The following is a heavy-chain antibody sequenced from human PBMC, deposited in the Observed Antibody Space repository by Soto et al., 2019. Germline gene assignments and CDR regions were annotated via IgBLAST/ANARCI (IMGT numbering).Heavy chain of an antibody. D-gene: IGHD2-2*01. CDR2: INPTDGTA. CDR3: ARGDDVVSPSGTYYFDY. Sequence: QVQLVQSGAEVKKPGASVKVSCKASGYTFTNYYMHWVRQAPGQGLEWMGIINPTDGTAIYAQKFQGRGTMTRDTATTTISMELSRLRSEDTAVYYCARGDDVVSPSGTYYFDYWGQGTLVTVSS. V-gene: IGHV1-46*01. J-gene: IGHJ4*02. CDR1: GYTFTNYY.